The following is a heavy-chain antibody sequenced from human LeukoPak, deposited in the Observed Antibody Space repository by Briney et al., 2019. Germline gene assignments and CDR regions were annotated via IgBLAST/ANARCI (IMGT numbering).Heavy chain of an antibody. J-gene: IGHJ5*02. V-gene: IGHV4-61*02. D-gene: IGHD2-2*01. CDR2: IYTSRST. Sequence: SSQTLSLTCAVSGGSISSGTYYWTWIRQPAGKGLEYIGRIYTSRSTNYNPSLKSRVTISLDTSKNQFSLKLSSVTAADTAVYYCAREGGASIPAALDWFDPWGQGTLVTVSS. CDR1: GGSISSGTYY. CDR3: AREGGASIPAALDWFDP.